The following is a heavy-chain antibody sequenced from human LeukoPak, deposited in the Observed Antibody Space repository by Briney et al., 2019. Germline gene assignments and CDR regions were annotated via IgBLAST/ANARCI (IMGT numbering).Heavy chain of an antibody. CDR1: LFTFTSYA. D-gene: IGHD2-15*01. Sequence: PGGSLRLSCAASLFTFTSYAMSWVRQAPGKGLEWVSPISGSGTTYYADSVKGRFTISRDNSKNTLYLQMNSLRAEDTAVYYCAKDHCSGGSCYFDYWGQGTLVTVSS. CDR3: AKDHCSGGSCYFDY. J-gene: IGHJ4*02. V-gene: IGHV3-23*01. CDR2: ISGSGTT.